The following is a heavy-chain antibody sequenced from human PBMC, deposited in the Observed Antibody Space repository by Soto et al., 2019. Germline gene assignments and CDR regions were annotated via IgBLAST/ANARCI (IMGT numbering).Heavy chain of an antibody. D-gene: IGHD2-15*01. Sequence: QVQLVESGGGVVQPGRSLRLSCAASGFTFSSYGMHWVRQAPGKGLEWVAVIWYDGSNKYYADSVKGRFTISRDNSKNTLYLPMNSLRAEDTAVYYCAREDCSGGSCYSEYFQHWGQGTLVTVSS. CDR1: GFTFSSYG. CDR3: AREDCSGGSCYSEYFQH. CDR2: IWYDGSNK. V-gene: IGHV3-33*01. J-gene: IGHJ1*01.